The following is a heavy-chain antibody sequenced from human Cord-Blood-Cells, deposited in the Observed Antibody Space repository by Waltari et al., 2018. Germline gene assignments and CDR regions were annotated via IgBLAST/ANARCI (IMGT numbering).Heavy chain of an antibody. V-gene: IGHV4-38-2*01. CDR2: IYHSGST. CDR3: ARAGGAYCGGDCLYYFDY. J-gene: IGHJ4*02. D-gene: IGHD2-21*01. CDR1: GYSISSGYY. Sequence: QVQLQESGPGLVKPSETLSLTCAVSGYSISSGYYWGWIRQPPGKGLEWIGSIYHSGSTYYNPSLKSRVTISVDTSKNQFSLKLSSVTAADTAVYYCARAGGAYCGGDCLYYFDYWGQGTLVTVSS.